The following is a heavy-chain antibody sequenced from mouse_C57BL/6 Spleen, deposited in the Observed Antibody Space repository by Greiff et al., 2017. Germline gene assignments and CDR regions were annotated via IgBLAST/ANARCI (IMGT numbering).Heavy chain of an antibody. D-gene: IGHD1-1*01. CDR3: TREYYGSPMDY. V-gene: IGHV1-15*01. Sequence: VQRVESGAELVRPGASVTLSCKASGYTFTDYEMHWVKQTPVHGLEWIGAIDPETGGTAYNQKFKGKAILTADKSSSTAYMELRSLTSEDSAVYYCTREYYGSPMDYWGQGTSVTVSS. CDR2: IDPETGGT. J-gene: IGHJ4*01. CDR1: GYTFTDYE.